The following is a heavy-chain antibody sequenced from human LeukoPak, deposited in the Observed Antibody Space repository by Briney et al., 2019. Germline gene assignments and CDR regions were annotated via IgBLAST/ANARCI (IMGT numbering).Heavy chain of an antibody. CDR3: ARGYCTSASCYPFDS. V-gene: IGHV3-48*03. CDR2: ISSSGSTI. J-gene: IGHJ4*02. D-gene: IGHD2-2*01. CDR1: GFTFSSFE. Sequence: GESLRLSCGASGFTFSSFEMNWVRQAPGKGLEWVSYISSSGSTIYYADSVKGRFTISRDNAKNSLYLQMNSLRAEDTAVYYCARGYCTSASCYPFDSWGQGTLVTVSS.